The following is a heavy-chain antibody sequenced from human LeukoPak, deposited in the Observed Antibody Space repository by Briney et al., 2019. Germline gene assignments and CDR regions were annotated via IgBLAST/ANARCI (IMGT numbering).Heavy chain of an antibody. V-gene: IGHV3-7*01. D-gene: IGHD6-6*01. J-gene: IGHJ4*02. Sequence: PGGSLRLSCAASGFTFSSYWMSWVRQAPGKGLEWVANIKQDGSEKHYVDSVKGRFTISRDNAKKSLFLHMNSLRVEDTAVYYCARGSEYTSSTNYYFDYWGQGTLVTVSP. CDR2: IKQDGSEK. CDR3: ARGSEYTSSTNYYFDY. CDR1: GFTFSSYW.